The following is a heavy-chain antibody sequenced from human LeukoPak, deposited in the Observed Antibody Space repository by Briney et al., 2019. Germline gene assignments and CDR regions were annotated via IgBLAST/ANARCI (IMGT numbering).Heavy chain of an antibody. Sequence: SETLSLTCTVSGASISSYYWSWIRQTPGKGLEWVAYIYYSGSTKYNPSLKSRVTISVDTSKNQFSLKLSSVTAADTAVYYCARAENYDILTGLNWFDPWGQGTLVTVSS. J-gene: IGHJ5*02. CDR2: IYYSGST. D-gene: IGHD3-9*01. CDR3: ARAENYDILTGLNWFDP. CDR1: GASISSYY. V-gene: IGHV4-59*01.